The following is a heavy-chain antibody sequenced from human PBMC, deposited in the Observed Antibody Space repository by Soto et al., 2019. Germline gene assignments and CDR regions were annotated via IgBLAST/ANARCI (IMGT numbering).Heavy chain of an antibody. J-gene: IGHJ6*02. D-gene: IGHD3-3*01. CDR1: GFTFSSYA. V-gene: IGHV3-30-3*01. CDR3: ARTSGWNYYYYGMDV. Sequence: VGSLRLSCAASGFTFSSYAMHWVRQAPGKGLEWVAVISYDGSNKYYADSVKGRFTISRDNSKNTLYLQMNSLRAEDTAVYYCARTSGWNYYYYGMDVWGQGTTVTVSS. CDR2: ISYDGSNK.